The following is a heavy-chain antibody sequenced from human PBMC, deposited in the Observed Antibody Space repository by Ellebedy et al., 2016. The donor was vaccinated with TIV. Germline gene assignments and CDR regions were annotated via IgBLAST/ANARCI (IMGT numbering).Heavy chain of an antibody. CDR3: AKDQKLSYYYGMDV. V-gene: IGHV3-30-3*01. J-gene: IGHJ6*02. CDR2: ISYDGSNK. CDR1: GFTFSSYA. Sequence: GESLKISXAASGFTFSSYAMHWVRQAPGKGLEWVAVISYDGSNKYYADSVKGRFTISRDNAKNSLYLQMNSLRAEDTAVYYCAKDQKLSYYYGMDVWGQGTTVTVSS.